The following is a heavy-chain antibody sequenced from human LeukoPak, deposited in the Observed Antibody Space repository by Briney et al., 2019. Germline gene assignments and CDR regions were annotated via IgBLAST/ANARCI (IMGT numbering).Heavy chain of an antibody. D-gene: IGHD6-13*01. Sequence: GGSLRLSCAASGFTFSGYAMSWVRQAPGKGLEWVSAISGSGGSTYSADSVKGRFTISRDNSKNTLYLQMNSLRAEDTAVYYCAKKVGYSSSWYYFDSWGQGTLVTVSS. CDR3: AKKVGYSSSWYYFDS. CDR1: GFTFSGYA. V-gene: IGHV3-23*01. J-gene: IGHJ4*02. CDR2: ISGSGGST.